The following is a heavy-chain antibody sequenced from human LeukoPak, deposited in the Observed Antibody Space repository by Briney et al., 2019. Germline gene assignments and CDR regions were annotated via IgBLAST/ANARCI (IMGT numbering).Heavy chain of an antibody. V-gene: IGHV4-61*02. D-gene: IGHD4-17*01. CDR3: HTVTTSWYFDL. Sequence: SQTLSLTCTVSGDSISSGDYYWSWIRQPAGKGLEWIGRISSSGSTNYNPSLKSRVTISVDTSKNQFSLKLSSVTAADTAVYYCHTVTTSWYFDLWGRGTLVAVSS. CDR1: GDSISSGDYY. CDR2: ISSSGST. J-gene: IGHJ2*01.